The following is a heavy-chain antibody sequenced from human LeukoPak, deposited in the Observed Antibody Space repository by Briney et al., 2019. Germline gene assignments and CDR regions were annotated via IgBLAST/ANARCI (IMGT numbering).Heavy chain of an antibody. CDR2: IYSGGST. D-gene: IGHD1-26*01. J-gene: IGHJ4*02. Sequence: GGSLRLSCAASGFTFSTYAMSWVRQAPGKGLEWVSVIYSGGSTYYADSVKGRFTISRDNSNNTLYLQINSLRAEDTAVYYCARGTSGTFKSFDYWGQGTLVTVSS. V-gene: IGHV3-53*01. CDR3: ARGTSGTFKSFDY. CDR1: GFTFSTYA.